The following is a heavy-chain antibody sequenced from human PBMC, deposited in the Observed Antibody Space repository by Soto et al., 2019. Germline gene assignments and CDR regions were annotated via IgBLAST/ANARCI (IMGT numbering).Heavy chain of an antibody. D-gene: IGHD3-3*01. CDR1: GFTFSSYG. V-gene: IGHV3-23*01. J-gene: IGHJ5*02. CDR3: ARDSRYYDFWSGYSWFDP. CDR2: IRGDGGQT. Sequence: PGGSLRLSCTASGFTFSSYGMGWVRQAPGKGLQWVSTIRGDGGQTHYTDSVKGRFSISRDNSKNTLYLQMNSLRAEDTAVYYCARDSRYYDFWSGYSWFDPWGQGTLVTSPQ.